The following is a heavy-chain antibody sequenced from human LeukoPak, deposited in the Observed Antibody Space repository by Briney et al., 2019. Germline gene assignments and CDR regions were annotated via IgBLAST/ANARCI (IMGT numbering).Heavy chain of an antibody. Sequence: ASVKVSCKASGYTFTIYGISWVRQAPGQGLEWMGWISAYNGNTNYEQKFVRRVTMITDKSTSTAYMVLRSLICDDTTVYYCAGDSRYDEGYWGQGTLVTASS. CDR1: GYTFTIYG. CDR2: ISAYNGNT. V-gene: IGHV1-18*01. D-gene: IGHD3-3*01. CDR3: AGDSRYDEGY. J-gene: IGHJ4*02.